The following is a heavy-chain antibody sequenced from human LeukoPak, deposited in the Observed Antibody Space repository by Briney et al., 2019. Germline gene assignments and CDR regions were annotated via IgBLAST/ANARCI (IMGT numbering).Heavy chain of an antibody. CDR3: ARVCRATRCLDY. J-gene: IGHJ4*02. CDR1: GGSFSGYY. D-gene: IGHD1-1*01. Sequence: SETLSLTCAVYGGSFSGYYWSWIRQPPGKGLEWIGEINHSGSNNYNPSLNGRVIISVDTSNEQFSLKLRSVTAADTAVYYCARVCRATRCLDYWGQGTLVTVSS. V-gene: IGHV4-34*01. CDR2: INHSGSN.